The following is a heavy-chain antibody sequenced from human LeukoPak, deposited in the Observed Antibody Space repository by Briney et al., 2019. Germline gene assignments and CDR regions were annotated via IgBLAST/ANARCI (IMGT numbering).Heavy chain of an antibody. D-gene: IGHD3-10*01. V-gene: IGHV3-48*01. J-gene: IGHJ4*02. CDR2: ISSSSSTI. CDR1: GFTFSSYS. CDR3: ARSYGSGSSYYFDY. Sequence: GGSLRLSCAASGFTFSSYSMNWVRQAPGKGLEWVSYISSSSSTIYYADSVKGRFTISRDNAKNSLYLQMNSLGAEDTAVYYCARSYGSGSSYYFDYWGQGTLVTVSS.